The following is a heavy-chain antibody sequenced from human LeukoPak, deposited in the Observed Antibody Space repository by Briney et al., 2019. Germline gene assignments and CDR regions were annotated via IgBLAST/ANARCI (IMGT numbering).Heavy chain of an antibody. CDR2: IYYSGST. Sequence: SETLSLTCTVFGGSISSSSYYWGWIRQPPGKGLEWLGSIYYSGSTYYNPSLKRRVTISVDTSKNQFSLKLSSVTAADTAVYYCARRLVVVKRGAFDIWGQGTMVTVYS. CDR1: GGSISSSSYY. J-gene: IGHJ3*02. V-gene: IGHV4-39*01. D-gene: IGHD2-21*01. CDR3: ARRLVVVKRGAFDI.